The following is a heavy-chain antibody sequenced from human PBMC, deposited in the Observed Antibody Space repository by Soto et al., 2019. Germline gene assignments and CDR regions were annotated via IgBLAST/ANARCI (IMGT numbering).Heavy chain of an antibody. CDR3: ARTNYYYDISWFDP. CDR1: GGSISSSSYY. CDR2: IYYSGST. Sequence: SETLSLTCTVSGGSISSSSYYWGWIRQPPGKGLEWIGSIYYSGSTYYNPSLKSRVTISVDTSKNQFSLKLSSVTAADTAVYYCARTNYYYDISWFDPWGQGALVTVSS. V-gene: IGHV4-39*01. D-gene: IGHD3-22*01. J-gene: IGHJ5*02.